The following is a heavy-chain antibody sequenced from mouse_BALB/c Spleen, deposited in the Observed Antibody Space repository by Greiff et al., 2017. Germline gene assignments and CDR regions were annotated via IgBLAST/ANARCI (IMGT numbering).Heavy chain of an antibody. Sequence: QVQLQQPGAELVRPGASVKLSCKASGYTFTSYWINWVKQRPGQGLEWIGNIYPSDSYTNYNQKFKDKATLTVDKSSSTAYMQLSSPTSEDSAVYYCTVYYGNYDWYFDVWGEGTTVSVSS. CDR2: IYPSDSYT. CDR3: TVYYGNYDWYFDV. J-gene: IGHJ1*01. V-gene: IGHV1-69*02. CDR1: GYTFTSYW. D-gene: IGHD2-1*01.